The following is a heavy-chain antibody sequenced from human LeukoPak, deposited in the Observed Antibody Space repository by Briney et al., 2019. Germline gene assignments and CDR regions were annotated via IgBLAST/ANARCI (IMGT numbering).Heavy chain of an antibody. CDR2: ICANDGNT. V-gene: IGHV3-23*01. CDR3: ARVIWSGYYQIDY. CDR1: GFTFSSYA. J-gene: IGHJ4*02. Sequence: GGSLRLSCAASGFTFSSYAMSWVRQAPGKGLEWVSVICANDGNTYYADAVKGRFTISRDNSKDTLYLQMNSLRAEDTAVYYCARVIWSGYYQIDYWGQGTLVTVSS. D-gene: IGHD3-3*01.